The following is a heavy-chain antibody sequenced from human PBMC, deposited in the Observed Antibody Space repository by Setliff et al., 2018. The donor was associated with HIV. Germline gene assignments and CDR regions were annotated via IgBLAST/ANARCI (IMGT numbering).Heavy chain of an antibody. V-gene: IGHV3-23*01. D-gene: IGHD2-15*01. Sequence: GSLRLSCAASGFSFRSYAVSWVRQAPGKGLEWVSVISGSGDITYYADSVKGRFTISRDNSKNTLYLQMSSLRSEDTAVYYCARVRYCSGGSCYGGEYWFDPWGQGTLVTVSS. CDR2: ISGSGDIT. J-gene: IGHJ5*02. CDR3: ARVRYCSGGSCYGGEYWFDP. CDR1: GFSFRSYA.